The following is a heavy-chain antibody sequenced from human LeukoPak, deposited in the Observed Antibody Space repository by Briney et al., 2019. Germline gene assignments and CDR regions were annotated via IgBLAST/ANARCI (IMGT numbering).Heavy chain of an antibody. D-gene: IGHD2-2*01. CDR3: ASTLYCSSTSCYPPFGFDP. CDR2: IYYSGST. J-gene: IGHJ5*02. V-gene: IGHV4-59*01. CDR1: GGSISSYY. Sequence: SETLSLTCTVSGGSISSYYWSWIRQPPGKGLEWIGYIYYSGSTNYNPSLKSRVTISVDTSKNQFSLKLSSVTAADTAAYYCASTLYCSSTSCYPPFGFDPRGQGTLVTVSS.